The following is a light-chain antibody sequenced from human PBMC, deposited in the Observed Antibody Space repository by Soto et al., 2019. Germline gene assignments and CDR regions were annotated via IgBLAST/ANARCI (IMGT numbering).Light chain of an antibody. CDR1: SSDVGGYNY. CDR2: EVY. CDR3: SSYVGTNRYV. J-gene: IGLJ1*01. V-gene: IGLV2-8*01. Sequence: QSALTQPPSASGSPGQSVTISCTGTSSDVGGYNYVSWYQHHPGKAPKLIIYEVYKRPSGVPDRFSGSKSGNTAALTVSGLQAEDETDYYCSSYVGTNRYVFGTGTKVPVL.